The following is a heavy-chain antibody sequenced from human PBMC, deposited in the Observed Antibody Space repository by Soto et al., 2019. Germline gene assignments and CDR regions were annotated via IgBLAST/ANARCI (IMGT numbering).Heavy chain of an antibody. CDR1: GGSISSGGYY. V-gene: IGHV4-31*03. Sequence: QVQLQESGPGLVKPSQTLSLTCTVSGGSISSGGYYWSWIRQHPGKGLEWIGYIYYSGNTYYNPSLKSRVTISVDTSKNQFSLKLSSVTAADTAVYYCAREGSVVYYPLGGMDVWGQGTTVTVSS. J-gene: IGHJ6*02. CDR3: AREGSVVYYPLGGMDV. CDR2: IYYSGNT. D-gene: IGHD2-8*01.